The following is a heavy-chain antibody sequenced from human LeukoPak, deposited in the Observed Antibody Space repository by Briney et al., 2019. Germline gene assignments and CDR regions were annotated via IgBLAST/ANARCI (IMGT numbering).Heavy chain of an antibody. CDR2: IYSGGST. V-gene: IGHV3-66*02. D-gene: IGHD6-19*01. Sequence: GGSLRLSCAASGFTVSSNYMSWVRQASGKGLEWVSVIYSGGSTYYADSVKGRFTISRDNSKNTLYLQMNSLRAEDTAVYYCARDIGGWYPSYGMDVWGQGTTVTVSS. CDR1: GFTVSSNY. J-gene: IGHJ6*02. CDR3: ARDIGGWYPSYGMDV.